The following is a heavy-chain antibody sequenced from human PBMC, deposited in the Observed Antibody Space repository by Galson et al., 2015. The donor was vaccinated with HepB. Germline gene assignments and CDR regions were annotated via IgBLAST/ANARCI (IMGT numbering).Heavy chain of an antibody. Sequence: SLRLSCAASGFTVSSNYMSWVRQAPGKGLEWVSVIYSGGSTYYADSVKGRFTISRDNSKNTLYLQMNSLRAEDTAVYYCARVGGYNCNADYCFDYWGQGTLVTVSS. V-gene: IGHV3-53*01. CDR2: IYSGGST. CDR3: ARVGGYNCNADYCFDY. CDR1: GFTVSSNY. D-gene: IGHD1-1*01. J-gene: IGHJ4*02.